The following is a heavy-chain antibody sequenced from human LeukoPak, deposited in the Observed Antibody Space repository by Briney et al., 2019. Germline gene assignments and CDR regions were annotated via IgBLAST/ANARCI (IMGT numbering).Heavy chain of an antibody. J-gene: IGHJ4*02. CDR3: ARDPIAYCGADCYSD. Sequence: TSETLSLTCTVSGASIISGGYYWSWIRQHPGKGLEWIGYIYYTGSTYYNPSLKNRLTISIDTSKSQFSLKLTSVTAADTAVYYCARDPIAYCGADCYSDWGQGTLVTVSS. CDR1: GASIISGGYY. V-gene: IGHV4-31*03. D-gene: IGHD2-21*02. CDR2: IYYTGST.